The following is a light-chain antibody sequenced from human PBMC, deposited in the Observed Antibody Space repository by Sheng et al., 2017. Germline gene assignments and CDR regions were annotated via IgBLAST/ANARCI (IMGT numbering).Light chain of an antibody. V-gene: IGLV2-14*03. CDR2: DVS. CDR1: SSDVGGYSY. Sequence: QSALTQPASVSGSPGQSITISCTGTSSDVGGYSYVSWYQQHPGKVPKLLIYDVSNRPSGVSTRFSGSKSGNTASLTISGLQAEDEADYYCTSFVTGETWVFGGGTRLTVL. J-gene: IGLJ3*02. CDR3: TSFVTGETWV.